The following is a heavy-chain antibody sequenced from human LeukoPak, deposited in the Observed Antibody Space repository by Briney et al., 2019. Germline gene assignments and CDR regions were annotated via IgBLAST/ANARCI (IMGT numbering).Heavy chain of an antibody. D-gene: IGHD2-15*01. Sequence: PSETLSLTCTVSSGSISTSNYYWGWVRQPPGKALEWIGNIFYTGSTYYSPSLKSRVTISRDTSKNEFSLILNPLTAADTSVYYCARDSPPAYCSSGSCYFDSWGQGTLVTVSS. CDR3: ARDSPPAYCSSGSCYFDS. CDR1: SGSISTSNYY. J-gene: IGHJ4*02. CDR2: IFYTGST. V-gene: IGHV4-39*02.